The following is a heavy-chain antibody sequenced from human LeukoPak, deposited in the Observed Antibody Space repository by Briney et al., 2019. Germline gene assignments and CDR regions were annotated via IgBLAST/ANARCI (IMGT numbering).Heavy chain of an antibody. CDR3: ARERDYGGKSNFDY. CDR2: IKSDERSI. J-gene: IGHJ4*02. D-gene: IGHD4-23*01. Sequence: GGSLRLSCAASGFTFSSYWMYWVRQAPGKGLVWVSRIKSDERSIRYAHSVKGRFTISRDNAKNTLYLQMNSLRDEDTAVYYCARERDYGGKSNFDYWGQGTLVTDSS. CDR1: GFTFSSYW. V-gene: IGHV3-74*01.